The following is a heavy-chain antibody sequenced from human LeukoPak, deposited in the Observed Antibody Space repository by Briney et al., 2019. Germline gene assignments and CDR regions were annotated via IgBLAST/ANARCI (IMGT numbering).Heavy chain of an antibody. CDR1: GDSVSSNSAA. CDR2: TYYRSKWYN. Sequence: SQTPSLTCAISGDSVSSNSAAWNWIRQSPSRGLEWLGRTYYRSKWYNDYTVSVKSRITINPDTSKNQFSLQLISVTPQDTAVYYCAREVAVSYYFDYWGQGTLVTVSS. V-gene: IGHV6-1*01. D-gene: IGHD6-19*01. CDR3: AREVAVSYYFDY. J-gene: IGHJ4*02.